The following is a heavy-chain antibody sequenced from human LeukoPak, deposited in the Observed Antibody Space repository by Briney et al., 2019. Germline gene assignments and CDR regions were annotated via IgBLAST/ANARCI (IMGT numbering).Heavy chain of an antibody. CDR2: INPNSGGT. V-gene: IGHV1-2*02. CDR1: GYTFTGYY. CDR3: ATAYSSGWSAIDY. D-gene: IGHD6-19*01. Sequence: ASVKVSCKASGYTFTGYYMHWVRQAPGQGLEWMGWINPNSGGTNYAQKFQGRVTMTRDTSISTVYMELSRLRSDDTAVYYCATAYSSGWSAIDYWGQGTLVTVSS. J-gene: IGHJ4*02.